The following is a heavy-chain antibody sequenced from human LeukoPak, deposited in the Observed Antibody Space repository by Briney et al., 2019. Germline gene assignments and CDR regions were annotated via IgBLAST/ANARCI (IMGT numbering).Heavy chain of an antibody. CDR2: ITFSGTSI. Sequence: GGSLRLSCEASGFTLTSYEMNWVRQAPGKGLEWLSSITFSGTSIHYADAVKGRFTISRDSAKNSVYLQMTSLRPEDTAVYYCAKDGGAARYYFDYWGQGTLVTVSS. J-gene: IGHJ4*02. CDR1: GFTLTSYE. V-gene: IGHV3-48*03. D-gene: IGHD3-16*01. CDR3: AKDGGAARYYFDY.